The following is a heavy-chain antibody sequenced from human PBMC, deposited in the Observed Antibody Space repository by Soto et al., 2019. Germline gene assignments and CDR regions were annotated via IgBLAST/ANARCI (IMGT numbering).Heavy chain of an antibody. CDR3: VRDGFDI. J-gene: IGHJ3*02. CDR2: ISRDSGMI. V-gene: IGHV3-9*01. CDR1: GFTFDDYA. Sequence: EVQLVESGGGLVQPGRSLRLSCAASGFTFDDYAMHWVRQAPGKGLEWVSGISRDSGMIGYGDSVKGRLTISRDNAKNSLYLQMNSLRVEDTAFYYCVRDGFDIWGQGTMVTVSS.